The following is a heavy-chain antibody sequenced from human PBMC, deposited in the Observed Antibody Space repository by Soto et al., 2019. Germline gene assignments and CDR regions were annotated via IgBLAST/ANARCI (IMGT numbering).Heavy chain of an antibody. D-gene: IGHD3-3*01. CDR1: GGTFSSYA. Sequence: SVKVSCKASGGTFSSYAISWVRQAPGQGLEWMGGIIPIFGTANYAQKFQGRVTITADESTSTAYMELSSLRSEDTAVYYCARGARFLEWLLPNSHYYGMDVWGQGTTVTVSS. CDR3: ARGARFLEWLLPNSHYYGMDV. V-gene: IGHV1-69*13. J-gene: IGHJ6*02. CDR2: IIPIFGTA.